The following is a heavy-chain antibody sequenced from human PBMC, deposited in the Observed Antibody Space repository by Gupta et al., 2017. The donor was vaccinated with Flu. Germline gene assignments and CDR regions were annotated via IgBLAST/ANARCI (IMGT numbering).Heavy chain of an antibody. CDR1: GGSISSSSYY. J-gene: IGHJ2*01. D-gene: IGHD3-22*01. CDR2: IYYSGST. V-gene: IGHV4-39*01. Sequence: QLQLQESGPGLVKPSETLSLTCTVSGGSISSSSYYWGWLRQPPGKGLEWIGSIYYSGSTYYNPSLKSRVTISVDTSKNQFSLKLSSVTAADTAVYYCARPGFNYYDSSGYYSGWYFDLWGRGTLVTVSS. CDR3: ARPGFNYYDSSGYYSGWYFDL.